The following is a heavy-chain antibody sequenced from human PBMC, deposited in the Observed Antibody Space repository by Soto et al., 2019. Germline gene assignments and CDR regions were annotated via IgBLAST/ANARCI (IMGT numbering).Heavy chain of an antibody. Sequence: QVQLVQSGAEVKKPGSSVKVSCKASGGTFSSYAISWVRQAPGQGLEWMGGIIPIFGTANYAQKFQGRVTITADESKSTAYRELSSLRSEDTAVYYCARRYSSGGRLYHGMDVWGQGTTVTVSS. CDR2: IIPIFGTA. D-gene: IGHD6-19*01. CDR1: GGTFSSYA. CDR3: ARRYSSGGRLYHGMDV. V-gene: IGHV1-69*12. J-gene: IGHJ6*02.